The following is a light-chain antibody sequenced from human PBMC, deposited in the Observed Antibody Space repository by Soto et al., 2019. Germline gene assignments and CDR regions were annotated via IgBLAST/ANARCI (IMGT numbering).Light chain of an antibody. CDR1: QSDSSSY. CDR2: GTS. J-gene: IGKJ1*01. CDR3: QQHDHSPRT. Sequence: ETVLTQSPGTLSLSPGERATLSCRASQSDSSSYLAWYQQKPGQAPRLLIYGTSSRATGIPDRFSGSGSGTDFTLTISRLEPEDFAVYYCQQHDHSPRTFGQGTKVEIK. V-gene: IGKV3-20*01.